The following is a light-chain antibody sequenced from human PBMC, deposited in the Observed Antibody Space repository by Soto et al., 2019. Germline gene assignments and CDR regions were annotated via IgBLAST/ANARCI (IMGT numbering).Light chain of an antibody. CDR2: LGS. CDR3: MQALQTLT. Sequence: DIVMTQSPLSLPVTPVEAASISCMASQSLLHSNGYTYLEWYLQKREESPQLLIYLGSNRSSGVPDRFSGSGSGKDFTLKISRVEAEDVGVSYCMQALQTLTFGGGTKVDIK. V-gene: IGKV2-28*01. J-gene: IGKJ4*01. CDR1: QSLLHSNGYTY.